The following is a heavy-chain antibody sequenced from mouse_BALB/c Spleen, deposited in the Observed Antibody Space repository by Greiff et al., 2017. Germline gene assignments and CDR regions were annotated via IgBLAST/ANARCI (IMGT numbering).Heavy chain of an antibody. J-gene: IGHJ3*01. CDR3: ARGGDGLAY. Sequence: EVQRVESGGGLVQPGGSRKLSCAASGFTFSSFGMHWVRQAPEKGLEWVAYISSGSSTIYYADTVKGRFTISRDNPKNTLFLQMTSLRSEDTAMYYCARGGDGLAYWGQGTLVTVSA. CDR2: ISSGSSTI. CDR1: GFTFSSFG. V-gene: IGHV5-17*02.